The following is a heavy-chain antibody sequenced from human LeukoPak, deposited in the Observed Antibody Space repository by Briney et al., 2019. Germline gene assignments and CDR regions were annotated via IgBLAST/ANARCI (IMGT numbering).Heavy chain of an antibody. Sequence: ASVKVSCKASGYTFTSYYMHWVRQAPGQGLEWMGIINPSGGSTSYAQKSQGRVTMTRDTSTSTVYMELSSLRSEDTAVYYCARDLPPKYGSGSYYQYDYWGQGTLVTVSS. D-gene: IGHD3-10*01. CDR2: INPSGGST. J-gene: IGHJ4*02. CDR3: ARDLPPKYGSGSYYQYDY. CDR1: GYTFTSYY. V-gene: IGHV1-46*01.